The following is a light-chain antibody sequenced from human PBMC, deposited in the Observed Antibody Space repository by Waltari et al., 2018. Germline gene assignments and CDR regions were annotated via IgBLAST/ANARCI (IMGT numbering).Light chain of an antibody. Sequence: DIQLTQSPSFLSASVGDRVPITCRSSQGISSYLAWYQQKPGKAPKLLIHTASTLQGGVPSRFSGSGSGTDFTLTISSLQPEDFATYYCQQRHSYPITFGQGTRLEIK. CDR3: QQRHSYPIT. CDR1: QGISSY. CDR2: TAS. J-gene: IGKJ5*01. V-gene: IGKV1-9*01.